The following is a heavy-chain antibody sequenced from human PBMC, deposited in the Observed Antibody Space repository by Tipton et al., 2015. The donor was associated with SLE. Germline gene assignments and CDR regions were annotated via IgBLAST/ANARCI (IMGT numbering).Heavy chain of an antibody. CDR3: ARHFGWSFDV. CDR1: GGSISGSDYY. D-gene: IGHD2-15*01. J-gene: IGHJ3*01. Sequence: TLSLTCTVSGGSISGSDYYWGWIRQPPGKGLEWIGNIYSGGSTFYNPSLTSRVTISLDTFKNQFSLRLSSVTAADTAVYYCARHFGWSFDVWGQGTMVTVSS. V-gene: IGHV4-39*01. CDR2: IYSGGST.